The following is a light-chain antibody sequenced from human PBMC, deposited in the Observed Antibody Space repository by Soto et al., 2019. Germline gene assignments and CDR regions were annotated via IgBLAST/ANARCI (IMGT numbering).Light chain of an antibody. V-gene: IGKV1-27*01. J-gene: IGKJ1*01. CDR1: QGISIY. CDR3: QKHNAAPWT. Sequence: DIQMTQSPSSLSASVGDRVTITCRASQGISIYLAWYQQRPGKVPRLLIYDASTLQSGVPSRFSASGSGTDFTFTIDSLQPEDAATYYCQKHNAAPWTFGPGTKVEIK. CDR2: DAS.